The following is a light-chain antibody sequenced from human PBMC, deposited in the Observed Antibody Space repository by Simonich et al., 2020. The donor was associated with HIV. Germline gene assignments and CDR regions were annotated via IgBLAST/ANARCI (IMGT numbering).Light chain of an antibody. CDR1: QSLLHSGGKTY. V-gene: IGKV2D-29*02. J-gene: IGKJ2*01. Sequence: DIVMTQSPLSLPVNHGEPSYISCRVSQSLLHSGGKTYLYWYLQKPGQSPQLLIYEVSNRFSGVPDRFSGSVSGTDFTLKISRVEAEDVGVYYFRKAFGQGTKLEIK. CDR2: EVS. CDR3: RKA.